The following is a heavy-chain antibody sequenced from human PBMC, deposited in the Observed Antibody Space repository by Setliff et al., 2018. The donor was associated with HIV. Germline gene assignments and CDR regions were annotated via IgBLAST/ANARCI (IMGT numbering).Heavy chain of an antibody. Sequence: GASVKVSCKASGYTFTSYGISWVRQAPGQGLEWMGWISAYTGNTNYAQKLQGRVTMTTDTSTSTAYMELRSLTSEDTAVYYCATHFRYSGTNGALDVWGHGTMVTVSS. J-gene: IGHJ3*01. V-gene: IGHV1-18*01. CDR2: ISAYTGNT. CDR3: ATHFRYSGTNGALDV. CDR1: GYTFTSYG. D-gene: IGHD1-26*01.